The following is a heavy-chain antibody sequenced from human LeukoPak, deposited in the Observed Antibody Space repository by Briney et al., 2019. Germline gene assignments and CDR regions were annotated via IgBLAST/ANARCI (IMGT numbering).Heavy chain of an antibody. CDR2: TYYRSKWYN. V-gene: IGHV6-1*01. CDR1: GDSVSSNSAA. J-gene: IGHJ6*02. D-gene: IGHD1-26*01. CDR3: ARDRLEVGATSPYYYYGMDV. Sequence: SQTLSLTCAISGDSVSSNSAAWNWIRQSPSRGLEWLGRTYYRSKWYNDYAVSVKSRITINPDTPKNQFSLQLNSVTPEDTAVYYCARDRLEVGATSPYYYYGMDVWGQGTTVTVSS.